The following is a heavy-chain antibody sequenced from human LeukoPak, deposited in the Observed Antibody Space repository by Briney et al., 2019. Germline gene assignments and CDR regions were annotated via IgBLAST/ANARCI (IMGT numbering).Heavy chain of an antibody. V-gene: IGHV4-4*07. Sequence: SETLSLTCTGSGGSISSFYWSWIRQSAGKGLEWIGRIHTSGSTNYNPSLQSRLTMSLDTSKNQFSLKLTSVTAADTAVYYCARDHRSGMTTVSTGFDYWGQGTLVTVSS. CDR3: ARDHRSGMTTVSTGFDY. CDR2: IHTSGST. J-gene: IGHJ4*02. CDR1: GGSISSFY. D-gene: IGHD4-17*01.